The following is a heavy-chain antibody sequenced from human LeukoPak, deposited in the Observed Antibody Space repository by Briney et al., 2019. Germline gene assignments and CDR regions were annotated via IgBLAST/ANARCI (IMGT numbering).Heavy chain of an antibody. CDR1: GGSISSYY. D-gene: IGHD2-2*01. CDR3: ARADCSSTSCYVDNWFDP. J-gene: IGHJ5*02. CDR2: IYYSGST. Sequence: SETLSLTCTVSGGSISSYYWSWIRQPPGKGLEWIGYIYYSGSTNYNPSLKSRVTMSLDTSKNQFSLKLSSVTAADTAVYYCARADCSSTSCYVDNWFDPWGQGTLVTVSS. V-gene: IGHV4-59*08.